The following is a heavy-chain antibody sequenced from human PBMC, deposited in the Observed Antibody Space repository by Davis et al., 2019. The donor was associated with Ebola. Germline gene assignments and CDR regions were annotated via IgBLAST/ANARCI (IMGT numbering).Heavy chain of an antibody. CDR1: GYSFTYYG. Sequence: ASVKVSCKASGYSFTYYGINWVRQAPGQGLEWMGWVSGNNAKTHYAQKVQGRVTMTTDTSSTTAYMELRSLRSDDTAVYYCARAPITMIVVALRTFDYWGQGTLVTVSS. J-gene: IGHJ4*02. D-gene: IGHD3-22*01. CDR2: VSGNNAKT. CDR3: ARAPITMIVVALRTFDY. V-gene: IGHV1-18*04.